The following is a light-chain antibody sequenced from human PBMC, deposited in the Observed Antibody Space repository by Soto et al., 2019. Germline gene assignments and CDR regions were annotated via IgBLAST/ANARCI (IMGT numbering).Light chain of an antibody. Sequence: DIPMTQSPSSLSASVGDRVTITCRASQDISKYLAWYQQKPGKVPKLLIYAASTLQSGVPSRFSGSGSGTDFTLTSSSLQPEDVATYYCQKYNNAPQTFGQGTKVEIK. V-gene: IGKV1-27*01. CDR2: AAS. CDR3: QKYNNAPQT. CDR1: QDISKY. J-gene: IGKJ1*01.